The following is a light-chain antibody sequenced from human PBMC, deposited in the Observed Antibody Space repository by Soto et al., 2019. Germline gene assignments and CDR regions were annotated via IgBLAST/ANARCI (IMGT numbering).Light chain of an antibody. CDR2: GVT. CDR1: SSNIGCYNY. V-gene: IGLV2-14*03. Sequence: QSVLTQPASVSGSPGQSITISCTGTSSNIGCYNYVSWYQQYPGKAPNLLIYGVTNRPSGVSYRFSGSKSGSTASLTISGLRVEDEADYYRSSSSTSSFYVFGTGTKVTVL. J-gene: IGLJ1*01. CDR3: SSSSTSSFYV.